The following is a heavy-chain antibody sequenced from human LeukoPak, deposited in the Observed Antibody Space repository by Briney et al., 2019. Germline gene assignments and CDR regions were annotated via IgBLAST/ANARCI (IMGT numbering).Heavy chain of an antibody. D-gene: IGHD4-23*01. CDR2: IYYSGST. J-gene: IGHJ4*02. CDR1: GGSISSGDYY. V-gene: IGHV4-30-4*01. CDR3: ARGYTYGGNFAAGY. Sequence: SETLSLTCTVSGGSISSGDYYWSWIRQPPGKGLEWIGYIYYSGSTYYNPSLKSRVTISVDTSKNQFSLKLSSVTAADTAVYYCARGYTYGGNFAAGYWGQGTLVTVST.